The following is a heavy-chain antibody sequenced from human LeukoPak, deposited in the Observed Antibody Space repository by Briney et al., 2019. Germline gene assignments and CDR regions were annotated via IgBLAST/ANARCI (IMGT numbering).Heavy chain of an antibody. CDR3: ARLARDGYSGVPFDY. V-gene: IGHV5-51*01. J-gene: IGHJ4*02. Sequence: GESLKISCKGSGYSFTSYWIGWVRQMPGKGLEWMGIIYPGDSDIRYSPSFQGQVTISADKSISTAYLQWSSLKASDTAMYYCARLARDGYSGVPFDYWGQGTLVTVSS. CDR1: GYSFTSYW. CDR2: IYPGDSDI. D-gene: IGHD5-24*01.